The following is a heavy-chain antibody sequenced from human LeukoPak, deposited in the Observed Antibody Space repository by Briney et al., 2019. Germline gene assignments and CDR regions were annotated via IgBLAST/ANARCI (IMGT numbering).Heavy chain of an antibody. D-gene: IGHD6-19*01. CDR3: AREISGWYYSDY. V-gene: IGHV1-69*05. Sequence: SVKVSCKASGGTLSSYAIGWVRQAPGQGLEWMGRIIPIFGTANYAQKFQGRVTITTDESTSTAYMELSSLRSEDTAVYYCAREISGWYYSDYWGQGTLVTVSS. CDR1: GGTLSSYA. J-gene: IGHJ4*02. CDR2: IIPIFGTA.